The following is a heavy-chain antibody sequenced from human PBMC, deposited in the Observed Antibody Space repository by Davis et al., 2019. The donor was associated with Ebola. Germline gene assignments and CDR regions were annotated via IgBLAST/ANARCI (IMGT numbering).Heavy chain of an antibody. D-gene: IGHD3-3*01. CDR2: IAYYGRYE. V-gene: IGHV3-30*04. CDR1: GITFSRYA. Sequence: GESLKISCAVSGITFSRYAMHWVRQAPGKGLEWVTDIAYYGRYESYAESVKGRFTISRDNSKNTLYLQMNSLRAEDTAVYYCARDRVRLDFWGQGTLVTVSS. J-gene: IGHJ4*02. CDR3: ARDRVRLDF.